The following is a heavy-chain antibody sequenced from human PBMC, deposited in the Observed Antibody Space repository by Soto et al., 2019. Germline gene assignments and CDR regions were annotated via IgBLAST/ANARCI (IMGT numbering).Heavy chain of an antibody. CDR2: IYFRGST. D-gene: IGHD3-16*01. CDR3: ARDTEPTSGGIDY. V-gene: IGHV4-31*02. J-gene: IGHJ4*02. Sequence: WTWVRQAPGKGLEWVGDIYFRGSTKYSASLKSRLTISLDTSKNQFSLKLSSVTPADTATYYCARDTEPTSGGIDYWGQGTLVTVSS.